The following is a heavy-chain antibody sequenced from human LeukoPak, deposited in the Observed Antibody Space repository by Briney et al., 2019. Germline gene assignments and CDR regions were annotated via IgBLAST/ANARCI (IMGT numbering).Heavy chain of an antibody. V-gene: IGHV3-7*04. CDR3: ARGDDFSGDH. CDR1: GFTFSSYW. D-gene: IGHD1-1*01. Sequence: PGGSLRLSCAASGFTFSSYWMSWVRQSPGKGLEWVANIKQDGSERYYMDSVKGRFTISRDNAKASLYLQMNSLRAEDISVYYCARGDDFSGDHWGQGTLVTVSS. J-gene: IGHJ4*02. CDR2: IKQDGSER.